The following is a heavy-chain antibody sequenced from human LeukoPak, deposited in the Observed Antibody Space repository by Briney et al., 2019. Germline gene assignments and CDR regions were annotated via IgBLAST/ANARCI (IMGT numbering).Heavy chain of an antibody. J-gene: IGHJ4*02. CDR2: IRYDGINK. Sequence: GGSLRLSCGASGFIFSNFGIHWVRQAPGKGLEWVAFIRYDGINKHYADSVKGRFTISRDNSNNTLYLQMSSLRTDDTAVYYCAKEDYYYGSGIHIGFDFWGQGTLVTVSS. CDR1: GFIFSNFG. D-gene: IGHD3-10*01. V-gene: IGHV3-30*02. CDR3: AKEDYYYGSGIHIGFDF.